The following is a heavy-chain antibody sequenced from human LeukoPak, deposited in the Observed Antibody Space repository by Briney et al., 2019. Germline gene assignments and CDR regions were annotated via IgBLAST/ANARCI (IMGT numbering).Heavy chain of an antibody. V-gene: IGHV4-38-2*02. CDR3: ARASWGSGSLYFDY. D-gene: IGHD3-10*01. CDR2: IYHSGST. CDR1: GYSISSGYY. Sequence: SETLSLTCTVSGYSISSGYYWGWIRQPTGKGLEWIGSIYHSGSTYYNPSLKSRVTISVDTSKNQFSLKLSSVTAADTAVYYCARASWGSGSLYFDYWGQGTLVTVSS. J-gene: IGHJ4*02.